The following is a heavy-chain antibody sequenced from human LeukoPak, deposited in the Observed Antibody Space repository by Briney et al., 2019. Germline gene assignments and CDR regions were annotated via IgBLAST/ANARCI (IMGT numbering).Heavy chain of an antibody. D-gene: IGHD3-16*02. Sequence: GGSLRLSCVASGFTFSSYWMSWVRQAPGKGLEWVANIKQDGSEKYYVDSVKGRFTISRDNAKNSLYLQMNSLRAEDTAVYYCARDYLEAFDIWGQGTMVTVSS. CDR3: ARDYLEAFDI. CDR2: IKQDGSEK. J-gene: IGHJ3*02. CDR1: GFTFSSYW. V-gene: IGHV3-7*01.